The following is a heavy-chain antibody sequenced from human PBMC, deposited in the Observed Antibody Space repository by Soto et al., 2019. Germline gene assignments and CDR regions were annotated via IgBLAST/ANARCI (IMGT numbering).Heavy chain of an antibody. CDR3: ARDGYCSGGSCPISRYFDY. D-gene: IGHD2-15*01. Sequence: ASVKVSCKASGYIFTSYAMHWVRQAPGERLEWMGWINVDNGKTKYSQKFQGRVTITRDTSASTAYMELSSLRSEDTALYYCARDGYCSGGSCPISRYFDYWGKGTQVTVYS. V-gene: IGHV1-3*01. CDR2: INVDNGKT. CDR1: GYIFTSYA. J-gene: IGHJ4*02.